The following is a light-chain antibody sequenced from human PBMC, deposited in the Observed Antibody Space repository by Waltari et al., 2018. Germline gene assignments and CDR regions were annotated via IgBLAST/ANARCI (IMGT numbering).Light chain of an antibody. J-gene: IGLJ3*02. CDR3: CSYAGDTSQWV. Sequence: QSALTQPASVSGSPGKSITISCTGSRSDVGGYNLVSWYQQVPAKAPKLIIYEDTKRPSGVSNRFSGSKSGITASLTISGLQGEDEADYYCCSYAGDTSQWVFGGGTKLTVL. CDR1: RSDVGGYNL. V-gene: IGLV2-23*01. CDR2: EDT.